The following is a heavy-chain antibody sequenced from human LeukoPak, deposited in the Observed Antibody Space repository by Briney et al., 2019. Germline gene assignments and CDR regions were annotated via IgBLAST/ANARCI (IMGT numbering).Heavy chain of an antibody. D-gene: IGHD6-13*01. CDR3: ARVWKPNSSSWSYYYMDV. CDR2: IYHSGST. V-gene: IGHV4-38-2*02. J-gene: IGHJ6*03. CDR1: GYSISSGYY. Sequence: PSETLSLTCTVSGYSISSGYYWGWIRQPPGKGLEWIGSIYHSGSTYYNPSLKSRVTISVDTSKNQFSLQLNSVTPEDTAVYYCARVWKPNSSSWSYYYMDVWGKGTTVTISS.